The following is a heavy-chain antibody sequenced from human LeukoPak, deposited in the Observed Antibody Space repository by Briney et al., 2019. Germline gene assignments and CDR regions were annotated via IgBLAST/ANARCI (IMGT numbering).Heavy chain of an antibody. CDR2: IWYDGSSK. CDR1: GFTFSSYG. D-gene: IGHD3-16*02. CDR3: ARDFELSH. J-gene: IGHJ4*02. Sequence: PGGSLRLSCAASGFTFSSYGMHWVRQAPGKGLEWVALIWYDGSSKHYADSVRGRFTICRDNSKNTLYLQMNSLRAEDTAVYYCARDFELSHWGQGTLATVSS. V-gene: IGHV3-33*01.